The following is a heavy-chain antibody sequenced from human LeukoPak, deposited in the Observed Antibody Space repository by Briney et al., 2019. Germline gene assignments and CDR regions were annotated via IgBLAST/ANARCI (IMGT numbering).Heavy chain of an antibody. CDR2: IYDSGST. J-gene: IGHJ4*02. Sequence: SQTLSLTCTVSGGSISCGNYYWSWIRQHPGKGLAWIGYIYDSGSTYYNPSLKSRVTISVDTSKNQFSLKLSSVTAADTAVYYCARGGGYSYNNLDYWGQGTLVTVSS. CDR1: GGSISCGNYY. CDR3: ARGGGYSYNNLDY. D-gene: IGHD5-18*01. V-gene: IGHV4-31*03.